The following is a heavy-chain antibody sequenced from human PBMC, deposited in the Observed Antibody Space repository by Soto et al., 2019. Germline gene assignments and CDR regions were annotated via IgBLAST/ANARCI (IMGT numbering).Heavy chain of an antibody. CDR3: ARDGGDYVWGSSDY. J-gene: IGHJ4*02. CDR2: ISAYNGNT. Sequence: ASVKFSCKASGYTFTSYGISWVRQAPGQGLEWMGWISAYNGNTNYAQKLQGRVTMTTDTSTSTAYMELRSLRSDDTAVYYCARDGGDYVWGSSDYWGQGTLVTVSS. CDR1: GYTFTSYG. V-gene: IGHV1-18*04. D-gene: IGHD3-16*01.